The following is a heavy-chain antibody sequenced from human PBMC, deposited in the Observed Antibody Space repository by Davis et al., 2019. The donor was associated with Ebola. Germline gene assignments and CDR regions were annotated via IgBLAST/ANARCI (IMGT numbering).Heavy chain of an antibody. CDR2: ISDSGGST. D-gene: IGHD5-18*01. CDR3: ARGTALGY. V-gene: IGHV3-23*01. Sequence: GESLKISCAASGFTFSNYAMSWVRQAPGKGLEWVSGISDSGGSTHYADSVKGRFTISRDNAKNTLYLQKNSLRVEDTAVYYCARGTALGYWGQGTLVTVSS. CDR1: GFTFSNYA. J-gene: IGHJ4*02.